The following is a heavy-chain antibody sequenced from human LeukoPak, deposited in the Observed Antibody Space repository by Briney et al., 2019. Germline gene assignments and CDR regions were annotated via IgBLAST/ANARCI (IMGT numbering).Heavy chain of an antibody. V-gene: IGHV3-30*18. CDR3: AKEGDSSGWYSYYFDY. CDR2: ISYDGSNK. CDR1: GFTFSSYG. D-gene: IGHD6-19*01. Sequence: PGGSLRLSCAAFGFTFSSYGMHWVRQAPGKGLEWVAVISYDGSNKYYADSVKGRFTISRDNSKNTLYLQMNSLRAEDTAVYYCAKEGDSSGWYSYYFDYWGQGTLVTVSS. J-gene: IGHJ4*02.